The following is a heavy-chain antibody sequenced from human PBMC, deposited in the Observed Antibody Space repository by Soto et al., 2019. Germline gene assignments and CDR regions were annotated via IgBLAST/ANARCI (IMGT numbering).Heavy chain of an antibody. V-gene: IGHV4-30-4*01. Sequence: QVQLQETGPGLVKPSETLSLTCTVSGGSISSGDYYWSWIRQSPGKGLEWIEYSHHSGSTYYNPSLKTRATMSVDSSRNQFSLKLTSVTAADTAVYYCAREYNKSGYRRLDPWGQGTLVTVSS. D-gene: IGHD3-22*01. J-gene: IGHJ5*02. CDR1: GGSISSGDYY. CDR2: SHHSGST. CDR3: AREYNKSGYRRLDP.